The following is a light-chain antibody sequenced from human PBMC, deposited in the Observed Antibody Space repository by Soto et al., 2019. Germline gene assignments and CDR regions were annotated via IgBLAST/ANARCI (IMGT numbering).Light chain of an antibody. CDR1: QSVSNNY. Sequence: EIVLTQSPGILSLSPGERATLSCRASQSVSNNYLAWYQQKPGQAPRLLIYGASNRATGIPDRFSGSGSGTDFTLTISRLEPEDFAVYYCQQYGSPPWTFGQGTKVDIK. CDR2: GAS. CDR3: QQYGSPPWT. J-gene: IGKJ1*01. V-gene: IGKV3-20*01.